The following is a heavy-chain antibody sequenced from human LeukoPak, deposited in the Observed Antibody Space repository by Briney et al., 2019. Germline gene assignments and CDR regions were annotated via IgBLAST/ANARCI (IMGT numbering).Heavy chain of an antibody. CDR2: ISAYNGNT. D-gene: IGHD2-15*01. V-gene: IGHV1-18*01. J-gene: IGHJ4*02. CDR1: GYTFTSYG. Sequence: ASVKVSCKASGYTFTSYGISWVRQAPGQGLEWMGWISAYNGNTNYAQKLQGRVTMTTDTSTSTAYMELRSLRSDDTAVYYCARDYRSGGSCYLYFDYWGQGTLVTVSS. CDR3: ARDYRSGGSCYLYFDY.